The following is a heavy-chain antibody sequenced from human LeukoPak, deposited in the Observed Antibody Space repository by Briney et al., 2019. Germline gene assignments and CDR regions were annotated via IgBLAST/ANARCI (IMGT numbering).Heavy chain of an antibody. D-gene: IGHD1-26*01. CDR1: GYTFTSYY. V-gene: IGHV1-46*01. J-gene: IGHJ5*02. CDR2: INPSGGST. Sequence: ASVKVSCKASGYTFTSYYMHWVRQAPGQGLEWMGIINPSGGSTSYAQKFQGRVTMTRDMSTSTVYMELSSLRSDDTAVYYCARDRSGSYNQPYNWFDPWGQGTLVTVSS. CDR3: ARDRSGSYNQPYNWFDP.